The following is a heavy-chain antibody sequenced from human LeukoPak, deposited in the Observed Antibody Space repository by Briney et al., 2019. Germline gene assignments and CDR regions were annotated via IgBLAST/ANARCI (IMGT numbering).Heavy chain of an antibody. J-gene: IGHJ4*02. CDR3: ARGSSGYFVY. Sequence: PSETLSLTCTVSGGSISSSSYYWGWIRQPPGKGLEWIGSIYYSGSTYYNPSLKGRVTISVDTSKNQFSLKLSSVTAADTAVYYCARGSSGYFVYWGQGTLVTVSS. CDR2: IYYSGST. CDR1: GGSISSSSYY. D-gene: IGHD3-22*01. V-gene: IGHV4-39*01.